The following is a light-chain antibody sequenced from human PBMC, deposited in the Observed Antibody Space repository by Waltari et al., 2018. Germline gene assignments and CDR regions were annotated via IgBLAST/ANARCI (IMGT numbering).Light chain of an antibody. CDR2: WAS. V-gene: IGKV1-27*01. CDR1: QGISNY. CDR3: QQYYDIPLT. Sequence: DIQMTQSPSSLSASVGDRVTITCRASQGISNYLAWYQQKPGQPPKLLIYWASTREFGVPDRFSGSGSGTDFTLTISSLQAEDVALYYCQQYYDIPLTFGGGTKVEIK. J-gene: IGKJ4*01.